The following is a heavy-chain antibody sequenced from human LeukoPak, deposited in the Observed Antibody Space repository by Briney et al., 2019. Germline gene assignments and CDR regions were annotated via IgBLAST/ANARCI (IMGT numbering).Heavy chain of an antibody. CDR2: IKYDGIER. V-gene: IGHV3-74*01. CDR1: GFTFSSYW. CDR3: GRESVAAGLGH. J-gene: IGHJ4*02. Sequence: GGSLRLSCAASGFTFSSYWVHWVRQAPGKGLVWVARIKYDGIERGYADSVKGRFTISRDNAKNTLYLQMNSLRAEDTAVYYCGRESVAAGLGHWGQGTLVTVST. D-gene: IGHD6-13*01.